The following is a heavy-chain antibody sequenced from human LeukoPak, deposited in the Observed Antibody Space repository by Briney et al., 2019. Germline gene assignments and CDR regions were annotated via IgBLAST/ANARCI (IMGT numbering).Heavy chain of an antibody. J-gene: IGHJ3*02. CDR2: ISGSGGST. V-gene: IGHV3-23*01. CDR3: ARDSGVRGIIFYDAFDI. D-gene: IGHD3-10*01. Sequence: PGGSLRLSCAASGFTFSRYAMSWVRQAPGKGLEWVSAISGSGGSTYYADSVKGRFTISRDNSKNTLYLQMNSLRAEDTAVYYCARDSGVRGIIFYDAFDIWGQGTMVTVSS. CDR1: GFTFSRYA.